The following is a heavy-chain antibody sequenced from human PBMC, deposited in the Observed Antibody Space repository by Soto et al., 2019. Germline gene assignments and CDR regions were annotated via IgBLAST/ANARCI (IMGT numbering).Heavy chain of an antibody. CDR2: IIPIFGTA. J-gene: IGHJ5*02. V-gene: IGHV1-69*06. D-gene: IGHD2-2*01. Sequence: ASVKVSCKASGGTFSSYAISWVLQAPGQGLEWMGGIIPIFGTANYAQKFQGRVTITADKSTSTAYMELSSLRSEDTAVYYCARVLVVVVPAAMMGNWFDPWGXGTLVTVSS. CDR3: ARVLVVVVPAAMMGNWFDP. CDR1: GGTFSSYA.